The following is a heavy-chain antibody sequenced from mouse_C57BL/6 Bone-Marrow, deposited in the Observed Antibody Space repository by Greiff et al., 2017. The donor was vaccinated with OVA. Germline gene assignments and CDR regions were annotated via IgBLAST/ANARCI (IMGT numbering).Heavy chain of an antibody. CDR1: GFTFSDFY. Sequence: EVNVVESGGGLVQPGGSLKLSCAASGFTFSDFYMYWIRQTPEKRLEWVAYISNGGGSTYYPDTVKGRFTISRDNAKNTLYLQMSRLKSEDTAMYYCASLDAMDYWGQGTSVTVSS. CDR2: ISNGGGST. CDR3: ASLDAMDY. J-gene: IGHJ4*01. V-gene: IGHV5-12*01.